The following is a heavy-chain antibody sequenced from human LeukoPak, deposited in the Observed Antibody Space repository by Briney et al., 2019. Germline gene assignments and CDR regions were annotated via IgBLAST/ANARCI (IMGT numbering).Heavy chain of an antibody. J-gene: IGHJ5*02. D-gene: IGHD4-11*01. V-gene: IGHV3-30*02. Sequence: PGGSLRLSCAASGFTFSSYGMHWVRQAPGKGLEWVAFIRYDGSNKYYADSVKGRFTISRDNSKNTLYLQMNSLRADDTAVYYWAKELSRNYDSVPWGQGTLVTVSS. CDR3: AKELSRNYDSVP. CDR2: IRYDGSNK. CDR1: GFTFSSYG.